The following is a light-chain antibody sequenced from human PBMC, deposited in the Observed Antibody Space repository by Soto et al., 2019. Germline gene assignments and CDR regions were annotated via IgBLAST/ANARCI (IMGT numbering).Light chain of an antibody. J-gene: IGLJ2*01. Sequence: SYELTQPPSVSVAPGPTARITCGGNNIGSKSVHWYQQKPGQAPVLVVSDDSDRPSGIPGRFSGSNSGNTATLTISRVEAGDEADYYCQVWDSSSDHVVFGGGTQLTVL. CDR3: QVWDSSSDHVV. CDR2: DDS. V-gene: IGLV3-21*02. CDR1: NIGSKS.